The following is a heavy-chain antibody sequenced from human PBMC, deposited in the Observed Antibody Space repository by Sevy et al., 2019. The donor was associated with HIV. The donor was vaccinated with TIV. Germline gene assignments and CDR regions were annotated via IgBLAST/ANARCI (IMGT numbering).Heavy chain of an antibody. J-gene: IGHJ4*02. Sequence: GGSLRLSCAASGFNFSIYGMHWARQAPGKGLEWVALIYFHGSIKYYVDSVKGRFTISRDNSKNTLYLQMNSLRVEDTAVYYCVRGRDYGNFDYWGQGTLVTVSS. CDR1: GFNFSIYG. CDR3: VRGRDYGNFDY. CDR2: IYFHGSIK. V-gene: IGHV3-33*01. D-gene: IGHD3-10*01.